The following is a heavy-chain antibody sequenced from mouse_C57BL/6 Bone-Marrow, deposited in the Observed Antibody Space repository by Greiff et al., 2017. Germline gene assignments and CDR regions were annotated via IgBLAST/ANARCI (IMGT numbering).Heavy chain of an antibody. V-gene: IGHV2-5*01. CDR2: IWRGGST. CDR1: GFSLTSYG. CDR3: AKAYDYDGGFAY. J-gene: IGHJ3*01. D-gene: IGHD2-4*01. Sequence: VKLMESGPGLVQPSQSLSITCTVSGFSLTSYGVHWVRQSPGKGLEWLGVIWRGGSTDYTAAFMSRLSITKDKSKRQVFFKRNSLQADDTAIYYCAKAYDYDGGFAYWGQGTLVTVSA.